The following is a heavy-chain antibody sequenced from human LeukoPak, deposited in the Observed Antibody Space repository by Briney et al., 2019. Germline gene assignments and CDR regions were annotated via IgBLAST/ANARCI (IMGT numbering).Heavy chain of an antibody. D-gene: IGHD1-1*01. CDR2: INPNSGGT. CDR1: GYTFTGYY. V-gene: IGHV1-2*02. CDR3: ARVVAGFSTTGTGYYYYYMDV. J-gene: IGHJ6*03. Sequence: ASVKVSCKASGYTFTGYYMHWVRQAPGQGLEWMGWINPNSGGTNYAQKFQGRVTMTRDTSISTAYMELSRLRSDDTAVYYCARVVAGFSTTGTGYYYYYMDVWGKGSTVTVSS.